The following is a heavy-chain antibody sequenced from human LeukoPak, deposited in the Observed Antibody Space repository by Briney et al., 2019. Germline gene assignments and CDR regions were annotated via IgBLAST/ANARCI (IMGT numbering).Heavy chain of an antibody. V-gene: IGHV3-9*01. CDR2: ISWNSGSI. CDR1: GSTFDDYA. J-gene: IGHJ4*02. CDR3: AKDTNYGSGGFDY. Sequence: GGSLRLSCAASGSTFDDYAMHWVRQAPGKGLEWVSGISWNSGSIGYADSVKGRFTISRDNAKNSLYLQMNSLRAEDTALYYCAKDTNYGSGGFDYWGQGTLVTVSS. D-gene: IGHD3-10*01.